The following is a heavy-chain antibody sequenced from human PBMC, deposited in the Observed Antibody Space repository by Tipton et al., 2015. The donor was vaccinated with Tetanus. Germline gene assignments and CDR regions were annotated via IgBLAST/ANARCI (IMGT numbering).Heavy chain of an antibody. CDR1: GYIFNNYW. Sequence: MQLVQSGGEVKRPGESLKISCKGSGYIFNNYWIGWVRQKPGKGLEWMGIIYPGDSDTRYSPSFQGQVTISVDKSINTAYLQWSSLKASDTSMFYCARAHCTGGVCNFDFWGQGALVTVAS. CDR2: IYPGDSDT. V-gene: IGHV5-51*01. CDR3: ARAHCTGGVCNFDF. J-gene: IGHJ4*02. D-gene: IGHD2-8*02.